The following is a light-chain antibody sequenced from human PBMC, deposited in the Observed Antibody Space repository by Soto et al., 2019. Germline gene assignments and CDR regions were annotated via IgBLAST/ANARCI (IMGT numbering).Light chain of an antibody. CDR3: QHYSNSPRT. Sequence: EIVLTQSPGTLSLSPGERATLSCRASQSVSSNYLAWYQQKPGQAPRLLIYDASNRATGIQARFSGSGSGTDFTLTIISLETEDFAVYYCQHYSNSPRTFGQGTKVDIK. CDR2: DAS. CDR1: QSVSSNY. J-gene: IGKJ1*01. V-gene: IGKV3-20*01.